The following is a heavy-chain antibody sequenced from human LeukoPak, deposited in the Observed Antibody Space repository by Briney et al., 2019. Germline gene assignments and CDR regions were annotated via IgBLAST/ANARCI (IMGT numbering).Heavy chain of an antibody. D-gene: IGHD3-10*01. CDR3: ARTQLNGSRAP. Sequence: GGSLRLSCAASGFTFSSYSMNWVRQAPGKGLEWVSYISSSSSTIYYADSVKGRFTISRDNAKNSLYLQMNSLRAEDTAVYYCARTQLNGSRAPWGQGTLVTVSS. J-gene: IGHJ5*02. V-gene: IGHV3-48*04. CDR1: GFTFSSYS. CDR2: ISSSSSTI.